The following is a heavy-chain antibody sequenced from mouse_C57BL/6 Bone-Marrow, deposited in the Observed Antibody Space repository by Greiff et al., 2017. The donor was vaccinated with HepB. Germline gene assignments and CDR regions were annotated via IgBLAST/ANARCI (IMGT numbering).Heavy chain of an antibody. CDR2: IYPRSGNT. V-gene: IGHV1-81*01. CDR1: GYTFTSYG. CDR3: AREGHYYGSSYWYFDV. J-gene: IGHJ1*03. D-gene: IGHD1-1*01. Sequence: VQLQESGAELARPGASVKLSCKASGYTFTSYGISWVKQRTGQGLEWIGEIYPRSGNTYYNEKFKGKATLTADKSSSTAYMELRSLTSEDSAVYFCAREGHYYGSSYWYFDVWGTGTTVTVSS.